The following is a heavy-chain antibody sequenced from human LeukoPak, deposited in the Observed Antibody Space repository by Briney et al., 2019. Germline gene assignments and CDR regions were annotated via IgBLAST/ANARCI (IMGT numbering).Heavy chain of an antibody. Sequence: GGSLRLSCAASGFTFSSYAMSWVRQAPGKGLEWVSAISGSGGSTYYADSVKGRFTISRDNSKNTLYLQMNSLRAEDTAVYYCRTFGPRITMVRGVTSYYFDYWGQGTLVTVSS. D-gene: IGHD3-10*01. CDR3: RTFGPRITMVRGVTSYYFDY. V-gene: IGHV3-23*01. CDR2: ISGSGGST. J-gene: IGHJ4*02. CDR1: GFTFSSYA.